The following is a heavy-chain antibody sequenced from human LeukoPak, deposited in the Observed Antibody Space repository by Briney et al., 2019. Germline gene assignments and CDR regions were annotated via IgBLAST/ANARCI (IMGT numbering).Heavy chain of an antibody. Sequence: PSEALSLTCTVSGGSVRSYYWSWTRQPPGEGLEWVAYIHNSGSTNYNPSPKSRVTISVDTSKNHFSLKLSSVTAADTAVYYCVRDWEGFNFDIWGQGAMVTVSS. CDR2: IHNSGST. CDR1: GGSVRSYY. V-gene: IGHV4-59*02. D-gene: IGHD1-26*01. CDR3: VRDWEGFNFDI. J-gene: IGHJ3*02.